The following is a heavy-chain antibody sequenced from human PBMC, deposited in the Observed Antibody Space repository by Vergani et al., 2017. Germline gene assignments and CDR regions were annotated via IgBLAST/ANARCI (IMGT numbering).Heavy chain of an antibody. CDR1: GFTFSSYA. CDR2: ISGSGGST. D-gene: IGHD3-9*01. Sequence: EVQLLESGGGLVQPGGSLRLSCAASGFTFSSYAMSWVRQAPGKGLEWVSAISGSGGSTYYADSVKGRFTISRDNSKNTLYLQMSSLRAEDTAVYYCVKDSLRYFDWLSRMYFDYWGQGTLVTVSS. J-gene: IGHJ4*02. V-gene: IGHV3-23*01. CDR3: VKDSLRYFDWLSRMYFDY.